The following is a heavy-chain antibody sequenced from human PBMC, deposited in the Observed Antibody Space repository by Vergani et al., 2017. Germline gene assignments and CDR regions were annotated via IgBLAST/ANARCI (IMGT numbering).Heavy chain of an antibody. CDR2: ISWNSGSI. D-gene: IGHD1-14*01. CDR3: ARRIRMDV. J-gene: IGHJ6*02. CDR1: GFTFDDYA. V-gene: IGHV3-9*01. Sequence: EVQLLESGGGLVQPGRSLRLSCAASGFTFDDYAMHWVRQAPGKGLEWVSGISWNSGSISYADSGKGRFTISRDNAKNSLYLQMNSLRAEDTAVYYCARRIRMDVWGQGTTVTVYS.